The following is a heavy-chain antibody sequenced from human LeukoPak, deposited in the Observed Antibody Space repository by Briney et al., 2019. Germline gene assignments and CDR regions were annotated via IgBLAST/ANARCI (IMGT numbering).Heavy chain of an antibody. V-gene: IGHV4-59*08. CDR2: IYYRGGT. J-gene: IGHJ4*02. D-gene: IGHD5-12*01. CDR1: GGASSSYY. Sequence: PSETLSLTCTVSGGASSSYYWSWIRQPPGKELEWIGYIYYRGGTNYNPSLESLVTISGDTSKNEFSLKLTSVTAADTAVYYCERGRLIVAPGVYYFEYWGQGTLVTVSS. CDR3: ERGRLIVAPGVYYFEY.